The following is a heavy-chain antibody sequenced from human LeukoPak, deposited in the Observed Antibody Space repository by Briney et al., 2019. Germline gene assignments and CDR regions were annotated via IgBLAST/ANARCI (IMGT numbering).Heavy chain of an antibody. CDR3: AKDPRRQQLDDAFDI. D-gene: IGHD6-13*01. CDR1: GFTFSSYS. CDR2: ISSSSSYI. J-gene: IGHJ3*02. Sequence: PGGSLRLSCAASGFTFSSYSMNWVRQAPGKGLEWVSSISSSSSYIYYADSVKGRFTISRDNSKNTLYLQMNSLRAEDTAVYYCAKDPRRQQLDDAFDIWGQGTMVTVSS. V-gene: IGHV3-21*04.